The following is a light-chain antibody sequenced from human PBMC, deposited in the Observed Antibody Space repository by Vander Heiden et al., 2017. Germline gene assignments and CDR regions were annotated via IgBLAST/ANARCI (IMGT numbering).Light chain of an antibody. Sequence: DIQMTQSPSTLSASVGDRVTITCRASQSISSWLAWYQQKPGKAPKLLIYDASRLESGVPSRFSGSGSGTEFTLTISSLQPDDFATYYCQQDNSYFTFGHGTNVDIK. CDR1: QSISSW. CDR2: DAS. J-gene: IGKJ3*01. V-gene: IGKV1-5*01. CDR3: QQDNSYFT.